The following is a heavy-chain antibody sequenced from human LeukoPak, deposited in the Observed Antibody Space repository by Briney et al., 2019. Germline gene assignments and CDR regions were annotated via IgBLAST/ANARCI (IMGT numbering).Heavy chain of an antibody. V-gene: IGHV3-74*01. CDR2: INRDGSST. CDR3: ARGAPTASFY. Sequence: GGSLRLSCAASGFTFSSYWMHWVRQAPGKGLVWVSRINRDGSSTSYADSVKGRFTISRDNAKNTLYLQMNSLRAEDTAVYYCARGAPTASFYWGQGTLVTVSS. D-gene: IGHD5-18*01. CDR1: GFTFSSYW. J-gene: IGHJ4*02.